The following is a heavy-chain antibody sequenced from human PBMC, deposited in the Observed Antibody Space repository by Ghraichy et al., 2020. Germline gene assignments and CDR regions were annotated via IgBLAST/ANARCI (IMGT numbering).Heavy chain of an antibody. CDR3: AKDQGGSPYHYYYYGMDV. CDR1: GFTFSSYA. V-gene: IGHV3-23*01. D-gene: IGHD1-26*01. Sequence: GGSLRLSCAASGFTFSSYAMSWVRQAPGKGLEWVSAISGSGGSTYYADSVKGRFTISRDNSKNTLYLQMNSLRAEDTAVYYCAKDQGGSPYHYYYYGMDVWGQGTTVTVSS. CDR2: ISGSGGST. J-gene: IGHJ6*02.